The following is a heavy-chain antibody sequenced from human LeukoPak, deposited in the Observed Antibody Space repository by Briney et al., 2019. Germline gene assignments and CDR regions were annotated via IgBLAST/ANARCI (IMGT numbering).Heavy chain of an antibody. Sequence: GGSLRLSCAASGFIVSGDFMSWVRQAPGKGLEWVSVIYSDGSTYCADSVKGRFTISRDNSKNTLDLQMTGLRAEDTAVYYCARERGRGRDSPWFDYWGQGTLVTVSS. CDR3: ARERGRGRDSPWFDY. J-gene: IGHJ4*02. D-gene: IGHD1-26*01. V-gene: IGHV3-53*01. CDR1: GFIVSGDF. CDR2: IYSDGST.